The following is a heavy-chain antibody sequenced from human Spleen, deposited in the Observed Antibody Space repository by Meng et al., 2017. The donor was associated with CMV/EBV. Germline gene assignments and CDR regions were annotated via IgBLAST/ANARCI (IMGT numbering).Heavy chain of an antibody. CDR2: INWKSGGI. CDR3: AKTIEPASTPNYYYYGMDV. D-gene: IGHD1-14*01. V-gene: IGHV3-9*01. CDR1: GFTFDDYA. Sequence: SLKISCAASGFTFDDYAMHWVRQAPGKGLEWVSGINWKSGGIGYADSVKGRFTISRDNAKNSLYLQINSLRAEDTASYYCAKTIEPASTPNYYYYGMDVWGQGTTVTVSS. J-gene: IGHJ6*02.